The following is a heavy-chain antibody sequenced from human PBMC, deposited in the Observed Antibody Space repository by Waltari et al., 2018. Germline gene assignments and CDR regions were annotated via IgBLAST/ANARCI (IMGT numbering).Heavy chain of an antibody. CDR3: VTDDPGLGLDV. Sequence: EVQLVESGGGLVQPGGSLRLSCAASGCTFTKYWLHWVRQDAGKGLMWVANINSDGRSTTYGDSVKGRFTITRDNARDTVYLQMTSLRAEDTAVYFCVTDDPGLGLDVWGQGTTVTVSS. D-gene: IGHD7-27*01. CDR2: INSDGRST. J-gene: IGHJ6*02. CDR1: GCTFTKYW. V-gene: IGHV3-74*01.